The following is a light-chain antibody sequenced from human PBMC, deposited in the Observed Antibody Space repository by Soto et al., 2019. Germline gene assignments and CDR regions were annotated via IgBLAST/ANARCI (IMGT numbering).Light chain of an antibody. V-gene: IGLV2-14*01. CDR2: DVS. CDR3: YSYTSSSTSV. CDR1: GINVGAYNY. J-gene: IGLJ1*01. Sequence: QSVLTQPASVSGSPGQSITISCSGTGINVGAYNYVSWYQQHPAKAPKLMIYDVSNRPSGVSDRFSGSKSGNTASLTISGLQAEDEADYYCYSYTSSSTSVFGSGTKVTV.